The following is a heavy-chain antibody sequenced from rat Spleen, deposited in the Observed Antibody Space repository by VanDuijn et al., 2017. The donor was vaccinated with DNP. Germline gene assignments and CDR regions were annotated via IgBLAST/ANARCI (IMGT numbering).Heavy chain of an antibody. CDR2: ISNTGDHT. J-gene: IGHJ2*01. CDR1: GFTFSNYW. D-gene: IGHD1-7*01. V-gene: IGHV5-31*01. Sequence: EVQLVESGGGLVQPGRSLKLSCAASGFTFSNYWMTWIRQAPGKGLEWVASISNTGDHTYYSDSVKGRLSLSRDNAKSTLYLQLNSLRSEDTATYYCARRTMGSTGFDYWGQGVMVTVSS. CDR3: ARRTMGSTGFDY.